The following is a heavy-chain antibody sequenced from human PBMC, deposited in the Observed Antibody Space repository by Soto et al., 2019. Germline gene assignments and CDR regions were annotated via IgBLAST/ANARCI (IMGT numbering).Heavy chain of an antibody. Sequence: GESLKISCKTSGYSFISYWVAWVRQRPGKGLEWMGTFYPGDSTSTYSPSFQGQVTISVDKSISTAYLHLSSLKASDTAMYYCARIIGYCRNNDCSWTFDIWGQGTTVTVSS. CDR1: GYSFISYW. J-gene: IGHJ3*02. D-gene: IGHD2-2*03. CDR3: ARIIGYCRNNDCSWTFDI. V-gene: IGHV5-51*01. CDR2: FYPGDSTS.